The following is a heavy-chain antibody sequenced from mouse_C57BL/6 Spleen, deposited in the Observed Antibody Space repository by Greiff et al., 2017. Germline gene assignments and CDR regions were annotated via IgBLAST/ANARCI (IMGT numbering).Heavy chain of an antibody. J-gene: IGHJ2*01. CDR2: IDPSDSDT. D-gene: IGHD1-1*01. CDR1: GYTFTSYW. V-gene: IGHV1-52*01. CDR3: ARAYGSDYLDY. Sequence: QVQLQQPGAELVRPGSSVKLSCKASGYTFTSYWMHWVKQRPIQGLEWIGNIDPSDSDTHYNQKFKDKATLTVDKSSSTAYMQLSSLTSEDSAVYYCARAYGSDYLDYWGQGTTLTVSS.